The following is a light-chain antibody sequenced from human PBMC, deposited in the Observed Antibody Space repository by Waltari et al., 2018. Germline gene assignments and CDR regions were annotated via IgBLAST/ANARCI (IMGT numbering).Light chain of an antibody. V-gene: IGLV3-1*01. CDR2: HDA. J-gene: IGLJ2*01. Sequence: SDELTQPPSVSVSPGHTATITCSGATLGERYVSWYQQRSGQSPHVVIYHDAKRASGIPERFSGSKSGNTATLIISGTQPMDEADYFCQAWDSSPVVFGGGTKLTVL. CDR3: QAWDSSPVV. CDR1: TLGERY.